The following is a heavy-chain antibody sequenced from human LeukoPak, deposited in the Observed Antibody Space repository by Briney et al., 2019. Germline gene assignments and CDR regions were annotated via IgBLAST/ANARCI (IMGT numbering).Heavy chain of an antibody. Sequence: QPGGSLRLSCAASGFTFSSYGMHWVRQAPGKGLEWVAFIRYDGSNKYYADSVKGRFAISRDNSKNTLYLQMNSLRAEDTAVYYCAKSPSIAAAGTTGYWGQGTLVTVSS. V-gene: IGHV3-30*02. D-gene: IGHD6-13*01. CDR3: AKSPSIAAAGTTGY. CDR1: GFTFSSYG. CDR2: IRYDGSNK. J-gene: IGHJ4*02.